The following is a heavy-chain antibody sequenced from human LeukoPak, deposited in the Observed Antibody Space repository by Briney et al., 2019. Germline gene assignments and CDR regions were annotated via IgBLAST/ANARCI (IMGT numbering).Heavy chain of an antibody. J-gene: IGHJ5*02. D-gene: IGHD3-3*02. V-gene: IGHV3-30*02. CDR1: GFTFRSLG. CDR2: VEHDGGTK. Sequence: PGGSLRLSCAASGFTFRSLGMHWVRQAPGKGLDWVAFVEHDGGTKYYADSVKGRFTIYRDNSKNTLFLQMNSLRADDTSMYYCVTDLHGINWYVHWGQGTLVTVSS. CDR3: VTDLHGINWYVH.